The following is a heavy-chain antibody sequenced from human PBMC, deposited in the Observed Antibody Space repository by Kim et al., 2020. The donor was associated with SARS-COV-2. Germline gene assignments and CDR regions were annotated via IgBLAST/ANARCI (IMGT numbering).Heavy chain of an antibody. Sequence: GNGNTIYSQEFQGRVTFTTNTSASTAYMELSFLRSEDSAVYYCRGGFYFDYWGQGTLVTVSS. V-gene: IGHV1-3*01. J-gene: IGHJ4*02. CDR3: RGGFYFDY. CDR2: GNGNT. D-gene: IGHD3-16*01.